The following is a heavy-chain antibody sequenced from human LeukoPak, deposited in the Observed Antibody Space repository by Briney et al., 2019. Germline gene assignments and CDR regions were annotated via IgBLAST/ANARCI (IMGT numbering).Heavy chain of an antibody. D-gene: IGHD3-22*01. V-gene: IGHV1-2*02. CDR2: INPNSGGT. CDR1: GYTFTGYC. J-gene: IGHJ6*02. Sequence: EASVKVSCKASGYTFTGYCIHWVRQAPGQGLEWMGWINPNSGGTSYAQKFQGRVTMTRDTSISTAYMELSRLRSDDTAVYYCARASRYYYDSSGPPTHYYYYGMDVWGQGTTVTVSS. CDR3: ARASRYYYDSSGPPTHYYYYGMDV.